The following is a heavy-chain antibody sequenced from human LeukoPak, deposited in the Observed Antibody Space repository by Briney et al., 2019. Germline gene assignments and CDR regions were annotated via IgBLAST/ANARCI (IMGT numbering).Heavy chain of an antibody. D-gene: IGHD3-10*01. V-gene: IGHV1-18*01. CDR2: ISAYNGNT. J-gene: IGHJ5*02. CDR1: GYTFTSYG. Sequence: ASVKVSCKASGYTFTSYGISWVRQAPGQGLEWVGWISAYNGNTNYAQKLQGRVTMTTDTSTSTAYMELRSLRSDDTAVYYCARAGGYYYGSALYNWFDPWGQGTLVTVSS. CDR3: ARAGGYYYGSALYNWFDP.